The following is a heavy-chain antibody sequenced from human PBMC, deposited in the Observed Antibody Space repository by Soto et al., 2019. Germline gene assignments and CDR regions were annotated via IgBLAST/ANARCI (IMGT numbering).Heavy chain of an antibody. V-gene: IGHV1-69*13. CDR1: GGTFSSYA. CDR2: IIPIFGTA. J-gene: IGHJ4*02. CDR3: ARDASVVGATTLFSPRYYFDY. D-gene: IGHD1-26*01. Sequence: VASVKVSCKASGGTFSSYAISWVRQAPGQGLEWMGGIIPIFGTANYAQKFQGRVTITADESTSTAYMELSSLRSEDTAVYYCARDASVVGATTLFSPRYYFDYWGQGTLVTVS.